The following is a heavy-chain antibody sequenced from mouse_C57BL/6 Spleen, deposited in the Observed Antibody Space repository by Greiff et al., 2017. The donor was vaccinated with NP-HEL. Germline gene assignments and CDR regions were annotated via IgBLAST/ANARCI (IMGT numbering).Heavy chain of an antibody. V-gene: IGHV1-18*01. Sequence: EVKLQESGPELVKPGASVKIPCKASGYTFTDYNMDWVKQSHGKSLEWIGDINPNNGGTIYNQKFKGKATLTVDKSSSTAYMELRSLTSEDTAVYYCARKGDYYDYDDGDYFDYWGQGTTLTVSS. CDR1: GYTFTDYN. D-gene: IGHD2-4*01. CDR2: INPNNGGT. J-gene: IGHJ2*01. CDR3: ARKGDYYDYDDGDYFDY.